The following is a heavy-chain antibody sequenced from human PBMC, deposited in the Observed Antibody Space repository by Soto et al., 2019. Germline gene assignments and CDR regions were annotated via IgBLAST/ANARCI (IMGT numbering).Heavy chain of an antibody. J-gene: IGHJ5*02. CDR1: GYTRTELS. CDR2: FDPEDGET. CDR3: ATYRTLYGDYLS. V-gene: IGHV1-24*01. D-gene: IGHD4-17*01. Sequence: ASVKVSCKVSGYTRTELSMHWVRQAPGKGLEWMGGFDPEDGETIYAQKFQGGVTMTEDTSTDTADMELNSLRSEDTAVYYCATYRTLYGDYLSWGQGTLVTVSS.